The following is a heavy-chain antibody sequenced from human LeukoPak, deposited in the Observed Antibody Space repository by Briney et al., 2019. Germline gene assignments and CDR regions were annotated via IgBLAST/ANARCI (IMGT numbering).Heavy chain of an antibody. Sequence: TGGSLRLSCAASGFTFSSYSMNWVRQAPGKGLEWVSSISSSSSYIYYADSVKGRFTISRDNAKNSLYLQMNSLKASDTAMYYCASGRDSGWDIPMNNWGQGALVTVSS. CDR1: GFTFSSYS. CDR3: ASGRDSGWDIPMNN. V-gene: IGHV3-21*04. D-gene: IGHD5-18*01. CDR2: ISSSSSYI. J-gene: IGHJ4*02.